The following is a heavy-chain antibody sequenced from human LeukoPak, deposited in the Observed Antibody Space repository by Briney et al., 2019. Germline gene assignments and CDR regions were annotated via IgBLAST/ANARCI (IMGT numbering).Heavy chain of an antibody. CDR3: TRGAGWLIDY. CDR1: DDSISDYY. J-gene: IGHJ4*02. V-gene: IGHV4-59*01. D-gene: IGHD3-16*01. CDR2: IHNSGTS. Sequence: SETLSLTCTVSDDSISDYYRGWIRQPPGKGLEWIGYIHNSGTSTYNLSLKSRVTISADTSKNQFSLKLNSMTTADTAVYYCTRGAGWLIDYWGQGTLVTVSP.